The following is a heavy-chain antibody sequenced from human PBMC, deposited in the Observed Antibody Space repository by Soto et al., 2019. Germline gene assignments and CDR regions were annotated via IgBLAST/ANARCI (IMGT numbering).Heavy chain of an antibody. CDR3: VRGGGGGLFDP. CDR1: GFTFGDSY. Sequence: PGGALRLYCAGSGFTFGDSYMSWIRQAPGKGLEWLSYISPGSRYPAYADSVKGRFTISRDNAKRSLYLQMMSLTAEDTAIYYCVRGGGGGLFDPWGQGTMVPVSS. J-gene: IGHJ5*02. D-gene: IGHD2-15*01. V-gene: IGHV3-11*06. CDR2: ISPGSRYP.